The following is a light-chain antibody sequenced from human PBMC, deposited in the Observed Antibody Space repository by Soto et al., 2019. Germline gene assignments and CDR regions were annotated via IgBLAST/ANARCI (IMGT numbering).Light chain of an antibody. J-gene: IGKJ1*01. V-gene: IGKV3-11*01. CDR2: DAS. Sequence: EAVLTQSPATLSLSPGERATLSCRASQSVRSNLAWYQHKPGQAPRLLIYDASNRATGIPGRFSGSGYGTDFTLTISNLEPEDFAVYYCQQRDNCPWTFGQGAKVEI. CDR1: QSVRSN. CDR3: QQRDNCPWT.